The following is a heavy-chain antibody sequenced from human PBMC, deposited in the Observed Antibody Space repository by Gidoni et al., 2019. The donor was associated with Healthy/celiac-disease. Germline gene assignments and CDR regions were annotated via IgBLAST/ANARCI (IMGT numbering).Heavy chain of an antibody. J-gene: IGHJ4*02. CDR3: ARDHEYSSSERDY. Sequence: QVQLVESGGGVVPPGRSLRLSCAASGFTSSSYGMHWVRQAPGKGLEWVAVIWYDGSNKYYADSVKGRFTISRDNSKNTLYLQMNSLRAEDTAVYYCARDHEYSSSERDYWGQGTLVTVSS. D-gene: IGHD6-6*01. CDR2: IWYDGSNK. V-gene: IGHV3-33*01. CDR1: GFTSSSYG.